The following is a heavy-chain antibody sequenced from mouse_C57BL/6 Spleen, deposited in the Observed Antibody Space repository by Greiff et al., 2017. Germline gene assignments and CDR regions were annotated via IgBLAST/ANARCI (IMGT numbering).Heavy chain of an antibody. CDR2: ILPGSGNT. V-gene: IGHV1-9*01. Sequence: VQLQQSGAELMKPGASVKLSCKATGYTFPGYWIEWVKQRPGHGLEWIGEILPGSGNTNYNEKFHGKATFTADTSANTAYMQLSSLTTEDSAIYYCARAGPWFAYWGQGTLVTVSA. J-gene: IGHJ3*01. CDR3: ARAGPWFAY. CDR1: GYTFPGYW.